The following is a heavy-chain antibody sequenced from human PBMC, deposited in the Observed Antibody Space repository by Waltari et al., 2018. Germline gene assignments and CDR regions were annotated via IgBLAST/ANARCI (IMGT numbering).Heavy chain of an antibody. CDR2: ISYDGTYK. V-gene: IGHV3-30*16. Sequence: VQLVASGGAVVQPGRSLRLSCAASGCNFSTSEMHWVRQAPGKGLEWVAFISYDGTYKYYADSLRGRFTISRDNSKKTLFLQVNSLITNDTALYYCARVPRGSIIPSLYYFDYWGQGTLVTVSS. D-gene: IGHD3-10*01. J-gene: IGHJ4*02. CDR1: GCNFSTSE. CDR3: ARVPRGSIIPSLYYFDY.